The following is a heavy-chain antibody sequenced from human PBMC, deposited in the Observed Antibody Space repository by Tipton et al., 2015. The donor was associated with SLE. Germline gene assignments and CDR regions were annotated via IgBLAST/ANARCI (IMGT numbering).Heavy chain of an antibody. D-gene: IGHD4-11*01. CDR1: GGSFSGYY. CDR3: ARTEYSNYLVYGMDV. V-gene: IGHV4-34*01. Sequence: TLSLTCAVCGGSFSGYYWSWIRQPPGKGLEWIGEINHSGSTNYNPSLKSRVTMSVDTSKNQFSLKLSSVTAADTAVYYCARTEYSNYLVYGMDVWGQGTTVTVSS. J-gene: IGHJ6*02. CDR2: INHSGST.